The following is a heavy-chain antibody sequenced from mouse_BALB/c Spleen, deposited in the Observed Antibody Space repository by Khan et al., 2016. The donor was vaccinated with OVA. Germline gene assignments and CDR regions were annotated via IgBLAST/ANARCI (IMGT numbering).Heavy chain of an antibody. CDR3: ARSGYGSLGY. D-gene: IGHD1-1*01. CDR2: IYPGSGST. J-gene: IGHJ2*01. V-gene: IGHV1-77*01. CDR1: GYTFTDYI. Sequence: QVQLQQPGPVLVKPGASVKMSCKATGYTFTDYIINWVRQRTGQGLEWIGQIYPGSGSTYYNEKFKGKATLTADKSSNTAYMQLRSLTSEDSAVYCCARSGYGSLGYWGQGTTLTVSS.